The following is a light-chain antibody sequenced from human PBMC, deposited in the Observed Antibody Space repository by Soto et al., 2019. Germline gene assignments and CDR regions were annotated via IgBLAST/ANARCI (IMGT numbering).Light chain of an antibody. CDR3: QQYSKWTLT. J-gene: IGKJ4*01. CDR2: GAS. Sequence: RQSPDTLDMSPGAIVTLSCRASQSVSSYLAWYQQKPGQAPRLLIYGASTGAPGIPARFSGSGPGTEFILTISSLQSEDFAVYYCQQYSKWTLTFGRGTKVDI. CDR1: QSVSSY. V-gene: IGKV3-15*01.